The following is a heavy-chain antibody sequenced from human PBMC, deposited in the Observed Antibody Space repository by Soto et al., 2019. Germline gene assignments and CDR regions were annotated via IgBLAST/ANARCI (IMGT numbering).Heavy chain of an antibody. V-gene: IGHV3-11*01. Sequence: PGGSLRLSCAASGFTFSDNYMTWIRQAPGRGLEWVAYISDSGNIIYYADSVQGRFTVSRDNAKNSLYLQMSSLSAEDTAVYYCARRTRGAGWFDPWGQGTLVTVSS. CDR2: ISDSGNII. CDR1: GFTFSDNY. J-gene: IGHJ5*02. D-gene: IGHD6-19*01. CDR3: ARRTRGAGWFDP.